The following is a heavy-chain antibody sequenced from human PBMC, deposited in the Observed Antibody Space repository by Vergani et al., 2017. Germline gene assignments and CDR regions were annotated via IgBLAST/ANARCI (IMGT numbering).Heavy chain of an antibody. CDR3: ARVYCSSTSCYADYYYYGMDV. CDR1: GYTFTSYA. J-gene: IGHJ6*02. CDR2: INTNTGNP. Sequence: QVQLVQSGSELKKPGASVKVSCKASGYTFTSYAMNWVRQAPGQGLEWMGWINTNTGNPKYAQGFTGRFVFSLDTSVSTAYLQISSLKAEDTAVYYCARVYCSSTSCYADYYYYGMDVWGQGTTVTVSS. D-gene: IGHD2-2*01. V-gene: IGHV7-4-1*02.